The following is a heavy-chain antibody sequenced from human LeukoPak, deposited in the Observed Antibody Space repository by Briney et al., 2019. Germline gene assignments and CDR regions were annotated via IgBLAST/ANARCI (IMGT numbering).Heavy chain of an antibody. CDR1: GFSFSSYA. Sequence: PGGSLRLSCAASGFSFSSYALRWVRQAPGKGLEWVSAISGCGCSTYYADSVKGRFTISRDNSKNTLYLQMNSLRAEDTAVYYCAKGVTIFGVLYYYGMDVWGQGTTVTVSS. CDR3: AKGVTIFGVLYYYGMDV. V-gene: IGHV3-23*01. CDR2: ISGCGCST. J-gene: IGHJ6*02. D-gene: IGHD3-3*01.